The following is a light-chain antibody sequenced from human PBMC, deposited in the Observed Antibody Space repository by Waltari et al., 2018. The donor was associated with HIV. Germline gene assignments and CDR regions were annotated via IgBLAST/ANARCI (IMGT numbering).Light chain of an antibody. Sequence: QSVLTQPPSVSGAPGQRVTISCTGRSSHIVAGYDVHWYQQLPGTAPKLLIFGNNNRPSGVPDRFSGSKSGTSASLAITGLQAEDEADYYCQSYDSSLSGWVFGGGTKLTVL. V-gene: IGLV1-40*01. J-gene: IGLJ3*02. CDR3: QSYDSSLSGWV. CDR2: GNN. CDR1: SSHIVAGYD.